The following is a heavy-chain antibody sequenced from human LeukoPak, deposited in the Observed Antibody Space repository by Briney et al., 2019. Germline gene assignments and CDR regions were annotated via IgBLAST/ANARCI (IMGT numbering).Heavy chain of an antibody. CDR3: AKFPPSLVDTAMAFDY. D-gene: IGHD5-18*01. V-gene: IGHV3-23*01. Sequence: PGGSLRLSCAASGFTFSNYAMSWVRQAPGKGLEWVSAISGSGGSTYYADSVKGRFTISRDNSKNTLYLQMNSLRAEDTAVYYCAKFPPSLVDTAMAFDYWGQGTLVTVSS. J-gene: IGHJ4*02. CDR2: ISGSGGST. CDR1: GFTFSNYA.